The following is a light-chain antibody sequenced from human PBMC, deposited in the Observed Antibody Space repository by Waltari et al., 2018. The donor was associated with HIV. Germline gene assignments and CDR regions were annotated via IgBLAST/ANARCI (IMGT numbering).Light chain of an antibody. J-gene: IGLJ3*02. CDR2: DVS. CDR1: SSAVGGYKY. Sequence: QSALTQPASVSGSPGPSSTLSCTGASSAVGGYKYVSWYQHHPGTAPHRMIDDVSERPSGVSNRFSGSKSGNTASLTISGLQAEDEADYYCCSYAGSSTLLFGGGTKVTVL. CDR3: CSYAGSSTLL. V-gene: IGLV2-23*02.